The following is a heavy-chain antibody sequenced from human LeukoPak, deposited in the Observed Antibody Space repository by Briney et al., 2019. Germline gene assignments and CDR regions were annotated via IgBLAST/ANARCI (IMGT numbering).Heavy chain of an antibody. J-gene: IGHJ4*02. V-gene: IGHV3-23*01. CDR1: GFTVSSNY. CDR3: ARDGYSYGYLYYFDY. Sequence: GGSLRLSCAASGFTVSSNYMSWVRQAPGKGLEWVSAISGSGGSTYYADSVKGRFTISRDNSKNTLYLQMNSLRAEDTAVYYCARDGYSYGYLYYFDYWGQGTLVTVSS. CDR2: ISGSGGST. D-gene: IGHD5-18*01.